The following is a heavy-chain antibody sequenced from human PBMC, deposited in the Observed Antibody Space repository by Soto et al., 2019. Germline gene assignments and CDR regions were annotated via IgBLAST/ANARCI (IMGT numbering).Heavy chain of an antibody. J-gene: IGHJ5*02. CDR3: ARVDYGDYDGSLGFDP. CDR2: IYHSGRT. CDR1: GYSISSGYY. D-gene: IGHD4-17*01. V-gene: IGHV4-38-2*01. Sequence: SETLSLTCAVSGYSISSGYYWGWIRQPPGKGLEWIGSIYHSGRTYYNPSLKSRVTISVDTSKNQFSLKLSSVTAADTAVYYCARVDYGDYDGSLGFDPWGQGTLVTVSS.